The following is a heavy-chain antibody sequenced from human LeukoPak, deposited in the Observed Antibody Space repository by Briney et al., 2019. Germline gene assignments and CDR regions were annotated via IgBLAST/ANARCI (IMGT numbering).Heavy chain of an antibody. CDR1: GYTFTDYY. V-gene: IGHV1-2*02. CDR3: AIKKAPKSLNY. Sequence: ASVKVSCKASGYTFTDYYIHWVRQAPGQGLEWMAWMNPNSGGTSYAQKFQGRVTMTRDTSISTGYMELSRLRFDDTAVYYCAIKKAPKSLNYWGQGPRSPSPQ. CDR2: MNPNSGGT. J-gene: IGHJ4*02.